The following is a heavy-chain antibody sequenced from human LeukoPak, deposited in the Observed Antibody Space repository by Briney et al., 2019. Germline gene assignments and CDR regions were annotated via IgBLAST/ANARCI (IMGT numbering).Heavy chain of an antibody. J-gene: IGHJ6*02. CDR2: INPNSGGT. D-gene: IGHD3-9*01. CDR3: ARAGIRYFDWLFSSYYGMDV. V-gene: IGHV1-2*02. Sequence: GASVKVSCKASGYTFTGYYMHWVRQAPGQGLEWMGWINPNSGGTNYAQKLQGRVTMTTDTSTSTAYMELRSLRSDDTAVYYCARAGIRYFDWLFSSYYGMDVWGQGTTVTVSS. CDR1: GYTFTGYY.